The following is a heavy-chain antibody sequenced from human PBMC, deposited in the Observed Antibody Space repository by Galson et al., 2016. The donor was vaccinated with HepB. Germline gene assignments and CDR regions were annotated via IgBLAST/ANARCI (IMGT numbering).Heavy chain of an antibody. CDR3: ARAVWLPLSGMDV. D-gene: IGHD3-10*01. V-gene: IGHV4-39*07. J-gene: IGHJ6*02. CDR2: IYYSGST. Sequence: LSLTCTVSGGSISSGGYYWRWIRQPPGKGLEWIGTIYYSGSTYYNPSLNSRVTISVDTSKNQSSLKVSSVTAADTAVYYCARAVWLPLSGMDVWGQGTTVTVSS. CDR1: GGSISSGGYY.